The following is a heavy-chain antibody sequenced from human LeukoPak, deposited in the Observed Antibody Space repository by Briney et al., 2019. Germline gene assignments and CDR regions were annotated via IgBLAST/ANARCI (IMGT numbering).Heavy chain of an antibody. CDR1: GGSISSSSYY. Sequence: PSETLSLTCTVSGGSISSSSYYWGWIRQPPGKGLEWIGSIYYSGSTYYNPSLKSRVTISVDTSKNQFSLKLSSVTAADTGVYYCARHLAAAGIPFDPWGQGTLVTVSS. J-gene: IGHJ5*02. CDR2: IYYSGST. CDR3: ARHLAAAGIPFDP. V-gene: IGHV4-39*01. D-gene: IGHD6-13*01.